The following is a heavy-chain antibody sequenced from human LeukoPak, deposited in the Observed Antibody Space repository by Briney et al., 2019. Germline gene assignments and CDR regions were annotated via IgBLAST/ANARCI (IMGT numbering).Heavy chain of an antibody. CDR3: ARSPYYYDSTFDY. CDR1: GGSFSGYY. V-gene: IGHV4-59*01. J-gene: IGHJ4*02. Sequence: SETLSLTCAVYGGSFSGYYWSWIRQPPGKGLEWIGYIYYSGSTNYNPSLKSRVTISVDTSKNQFSLKLSSVTAADTAVYYCARSPYYYDSTFDYWGQGTLVTVSS. CDR2: IYYSGST. D-gene: IGHD3-22*01.